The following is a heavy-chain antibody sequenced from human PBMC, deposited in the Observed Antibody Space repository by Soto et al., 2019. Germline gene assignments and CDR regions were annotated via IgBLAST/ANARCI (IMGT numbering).Heavy chain of an antibody. J-gene: IGHJ4*02. V-gene: IGHV4-31*03. CDR1: GGSISSGGYF. CDR2: INYSRST. Sequence: QVQLQESGPGLVKPSQTLSLICTVSGGSISSGGYFWIWIRQHPGKGLEWIGYINYSRSTSYNPSLKSRVTLSIDTSKNPFSLKLSSVTGPDTAVYYCARYWGSGKIPYWGQGNLVTVPS. D-gene: IGHD6-19*01. CDR3: ARYWGSGKIPY.